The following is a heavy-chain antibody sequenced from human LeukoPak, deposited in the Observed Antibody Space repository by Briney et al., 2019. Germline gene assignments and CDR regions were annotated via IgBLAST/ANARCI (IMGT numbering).Heavy chain of an antibody. V-gene: IGHV1-18*01. J-gene: IGHJ4*02. CDR3: ARESHETREDY. Sequence: ASVNVSCKASGYTFTSYGISWVRQAPGQGLEWMGWISANNGDTDYPPKLQDRVTMTTDTYTSTAYMELRSLRSDDTAMYYCARESHETREDYWGQGTLVTVSS. CDR2: ISANNGDT. D-gene: IGHD1-1*01. CDR1: GYTFTSYG.